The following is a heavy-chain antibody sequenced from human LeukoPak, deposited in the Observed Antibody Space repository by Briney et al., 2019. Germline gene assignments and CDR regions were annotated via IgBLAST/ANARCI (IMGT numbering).Heavy chain of an antibody. CDR2: IYTGGST. CDR3: ARGPLLGDDYDPPFRY. V-gene: IGHV4-61*02. Sequence: NSSQTLSLTCTVSGGSISSGNYHWSWIRQPAGKGLEWIGRIYTGGSTNYNPSFKSRLTISIDKSKNQFSLKLTSVTAADSAVYFCARGPLLGDDYDPPFRYWGQGTLVTVSS. J-gene: IGHJ4*02. CDR1: GGSISSGNYH. D-gene: IGHD4/OR15-4a*01.